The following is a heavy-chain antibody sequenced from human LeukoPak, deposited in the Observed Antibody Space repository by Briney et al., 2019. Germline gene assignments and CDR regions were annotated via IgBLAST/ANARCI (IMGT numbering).Heavy chain of an antibody. CDR1: GFTLSSYW. Sequence: GGSLRLSCAGSGFTLSSYWMHWVRQAPGKGLVWVPRMNTDVSSTRYADFVKGRFTISRDNAKSTVYLQMNSLRADDTAVYYCARGTGNFYDSSGYYFLDSWGQGTLITVAS. CDR2: MNTDVSST. D-gene: IGHD3-22*01. V-gene: IGHV3-74*01. CDR3: ARGTGNFYDSSGYYFLDS. J-gene: IGHJ5*01.